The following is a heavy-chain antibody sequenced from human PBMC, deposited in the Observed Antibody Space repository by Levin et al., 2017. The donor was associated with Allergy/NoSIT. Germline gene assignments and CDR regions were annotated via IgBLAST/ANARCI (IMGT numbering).Heavy chain of an antibody. D-gene: IGHD3-3*01. CDR3: AREGMYYDFWSGYPYYFDY. J-gene: IGHJ4*02. Sequence: LSLTCAASGFTFSSYWMSWVRQAPGKGLEWVANIKQDGSEKYYVDSVKGRFTISRDNAKNSLYLQMNSLRAEDTAVYYCAREGMYYDFWSGYPYYFDYWGQGTLVTVSS. CDR2: IKQDGSEK. V-gene: IGHV3-7*01. CDR1: GFTFSSYW.